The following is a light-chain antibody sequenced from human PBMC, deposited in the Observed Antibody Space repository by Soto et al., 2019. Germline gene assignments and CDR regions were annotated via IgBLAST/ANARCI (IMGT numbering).Light chain of an antibody. CDR2: EVY. Sequence: QSALTQPPSASGSPRQSVTISCTGTFNDVGGYNYVSWYQQHPGKAPKVIIYEVYKRPSGVPDRFSGSKSGKTASLTVSGLQADDEADYYCSSYVGNNNLVFGGGTKLTVL. V-gene: IGLV2-8*01. J-gene: IGLJ3*02. CDR1: FNDVGGYNY. CDR3: SSYVGNNNLV.